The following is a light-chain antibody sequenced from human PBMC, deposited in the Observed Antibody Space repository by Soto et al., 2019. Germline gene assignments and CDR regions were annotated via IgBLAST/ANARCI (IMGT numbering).Light chain of an antibody. CDR1: SSDVGGYNY. CDR2: DVS. Sequence: QSALTQPASVSGSPGQSITISCTGTSSDVGGYNYVSWYQQHPGKAPKLMIYDVSNRPSGVSNRFSGSKSGNTASLTISGLQAEDEADYYCSSYTSSSSLCRFGGGTKLTVL. CDR3: SSYTSSSSLCR. V-gene: IGLV2-14*01. J-gene: IGLJ3*02.